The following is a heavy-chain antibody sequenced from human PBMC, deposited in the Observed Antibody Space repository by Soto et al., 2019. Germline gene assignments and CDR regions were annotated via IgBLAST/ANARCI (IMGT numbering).Heavy chain of an antibody. J-gene: IGHJ6*04. D-gene: IGHD3-10*01. Sequence: LRLSCVASGLPVAGSYMAWVRQAPGKGLEWASVIYNDGTTYYSQSVEGRFTISRDTSKNTLYLQMDRLRDEDTAVYYCVRPLPSGQTHARDVWGEGTTVTVST. CDR3: VRPLPSGQTHARDV. V-gene: IGHV3-53*01. CDR2: IYNDGTT. CDR1: GLPVAGSY.